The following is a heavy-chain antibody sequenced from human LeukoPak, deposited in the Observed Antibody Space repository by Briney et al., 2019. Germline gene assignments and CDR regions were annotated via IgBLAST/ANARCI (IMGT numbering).Heavy chain of an antibody. CDR1: GGSISNSF. J-gene: IGHJ6*02. CDR3: AGGLVGPKGSSGWYVPYYYYGMDV. CDR2: INHSGSS. V-gene: IGHV4-34*01. D-gene: IGHD6-19*01. Sequence: SETLSLTCAVSGGSISNSFWSWLRQPAGKGLEWIGEINHSGSSNYNPSLKSRVTISVDTSKNQFSLNLNSVTAADTAVYYCAGGLVGPKGSSGWYVPYYYYGMDVWGRGTTVTVSS.